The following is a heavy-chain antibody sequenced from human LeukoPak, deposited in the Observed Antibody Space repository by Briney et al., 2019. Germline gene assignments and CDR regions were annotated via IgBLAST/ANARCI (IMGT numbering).Heavy chain of an antibody. D-gene: IGHD6-13*01. V-gene: IGHV3-23*01. CDR3: AKGLSIAAAGPIDY. Sequence: SSLIRSCAESGVTFNSYAMSWLRHAQGKGLEWVSAISGSGGSTYYADSVKGRFTISRDNSKNTLYLQMNSLRAEDTAVYYCAKGLSIAAAGPIDYRGQGTLVTVSS. CDR1: GVTFNSYA. CDR2: ISGSGGST. J-gene: IGHJ4*02.